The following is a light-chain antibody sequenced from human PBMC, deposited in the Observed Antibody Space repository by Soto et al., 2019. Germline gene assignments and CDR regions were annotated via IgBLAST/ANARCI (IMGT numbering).Light chain of an antibody. V-gene: IGKV3-11*01. CDR2: DAS. CDR3: QKRSNWPPLT. CDR1: QSVSSY. J-gene: IGKJ4*01. Sequence: EIVLTQSPATLSLSPGERATLSCRASQSVSSYLAWYQQKPGQAPRLLIYDASNRATGIPARFSGSESGTDFTLTISSLEPEDFAVYYCQKRSNWPPLTFGGWTKVEIK.